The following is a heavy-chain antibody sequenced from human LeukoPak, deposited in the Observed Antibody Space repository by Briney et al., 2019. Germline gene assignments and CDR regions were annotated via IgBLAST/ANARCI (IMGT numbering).Heavy chain of an antibody. D-gene: IGHD2-2*01. CDR1: GYTFTSYG. V-gene: IGHV1-46*01. Sequence: ASVKVSCKASGYTFTSYGISWVQQAPGQGLEWMGIINPSGGSTSYAQKFQGRVTMTRDTSTSTVYMELSSLRSEDTAVYYCARPAGDSDAFDIWGQGTMVTVSS. CDR3: ARPAGDSDAFDI. CDR2: INPSGGST. J-gene: IGHJ3*02.